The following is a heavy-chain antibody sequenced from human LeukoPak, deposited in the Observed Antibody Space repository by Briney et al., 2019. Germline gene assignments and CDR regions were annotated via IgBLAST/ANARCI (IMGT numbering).Heavy chain of an antibody. CDR1: GFTFSSYS. D-gene: IGHD4-17*01. J-gene: IGHJ1*01. V-gene: IGHV3-21*01. Sequence: PGGSLRLSCAASGFTFSSYSMNWVRQARGKGLEWVSSISSSSSYIYYADSVKGRFTISRDNAKNSLYLQMNSLRAEDTAVYYCARNYGDYNAEYFQHWGQGTLVTVSS. CDR3: ARNYGDYNAEYFQH. CDR2: ISSSSSYI.